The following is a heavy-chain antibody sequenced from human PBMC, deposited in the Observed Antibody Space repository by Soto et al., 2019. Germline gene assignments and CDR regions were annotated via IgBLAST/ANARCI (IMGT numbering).Heavy chain of an antibody. Sequence: QVQLVQSGAEVKKPGSSVKVSCKASGGTFSSYTISWVRQAPGQGLEWMGRIIPILGIANYAQKFQGRVTITADKSTSTAYMELSSLRSEDTAVYYCARELRAAAGYYYYYMDVWGKGTTVTVSS. V-gene: IGHV1-69*08. J-gene: IGHJ6*03. CDR1: GGTFSSYT. CDR3: ARELRAAAGYYYYYMDV. CDR2: IIPILGIA. D-gene: IGHD6-13*01.